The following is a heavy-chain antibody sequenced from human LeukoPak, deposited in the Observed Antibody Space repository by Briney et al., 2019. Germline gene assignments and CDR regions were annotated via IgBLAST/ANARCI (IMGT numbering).Heavy chain of an antibody. CDR2: IYYSGST. D-gene: IGHD3-9*01. CDR3: ARGSVLRYFDWSPRDWFDP. Sequence: SETLSLTCTVSGGSISSYYWSWIRQPPGKGLEWIGYIYYSGSTNYNPSLKSRVTISVDTSKNQFSLKLSSVTAADTAVYYCARGSVLRYFDWSPRDWFDPWGQGTLVTVSS. CDR1: GGSISSYY. J-gene: IGHJ5*02. V-gene: IGHV4-59*12.